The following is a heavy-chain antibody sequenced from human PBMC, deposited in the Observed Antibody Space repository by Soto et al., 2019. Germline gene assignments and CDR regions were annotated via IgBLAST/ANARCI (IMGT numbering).Heavy chain of an antibody. Sequence: GGALRLSCAASGFTFRNARISWVPQAPGKGVEWVGRIKSKTDGGTTDYAAPVKGRFTISRDDSKNTLYLQMNSLKTEDTAVYYCTTDFSSGWSQMPFDYWGQGTLVTVSS. D-gene: IGHD6-19*01. CDR1: GFTFRNAR. J-gene: IGHJ4*02. CDR3: TTDFSSGWSQMPFDY. CDR2: IKSKTDGGTT. V-gene: IGHV3-15*01.